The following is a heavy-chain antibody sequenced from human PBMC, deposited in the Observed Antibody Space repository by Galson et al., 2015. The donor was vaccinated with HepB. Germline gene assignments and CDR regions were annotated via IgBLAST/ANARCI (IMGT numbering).Heavy chain of an antibody. CDR1: GLSFTNAW. D-gene: IGHD3-10*01. Sequence: SLRLSCAASGLSFTNAWMNWVRQAPAKGLEWVGRIKSKTAGGTTDYAAPVKGRFTISRDDSKNTLYLQMNSLKTEDTAVYYCTTDWVSAWVRGTSFFHMDVWGKGTTVTVSS. V-gene: IGHV3-15*07. CDR3: TTDWVSAWVRGTSFFHMDV. J-gene: IGHJ6*03. CDR2: IKSKTAGGTT.